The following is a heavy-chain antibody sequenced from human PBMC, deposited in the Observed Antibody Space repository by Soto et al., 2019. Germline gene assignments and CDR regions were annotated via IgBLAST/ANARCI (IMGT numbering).Heavy chain of an antibody. V-gene: IGHV3-23*01. CDR3: ARGVQLWLFAFDI. CDR2: ISDSGDNT. D-gene: IGHD5-18*01. J-gene: IGHJ3*02. Sequence: GGSLRLSCAASGFTFRSFAMSWVRQAPGKGLEWVSGISDSGDNTYYADSVKGRFTISRDNSKNTLYLQMNSLRAEDTAVYYCARGVQLWLFAFDIWGQGTMVTVSS. CDR1: GFTFRSFA.